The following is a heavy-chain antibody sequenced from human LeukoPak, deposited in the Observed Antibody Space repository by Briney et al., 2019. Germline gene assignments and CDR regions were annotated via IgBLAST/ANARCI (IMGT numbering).Heavy chain of an antibody. Sequence: GGSLRLSCAASGFIVRSSYMGWVRQAPGKGLEWVSVIYSGGSPDYADSAKGRFTISTDNSKNTLYLQMNSLRAEDTAIYYCAKGLGVVIDFLVFDNWGQGTLVTVSS. D-gene: IGHD3-3*01. J-gene: IGHJ4*02. CDR2: IYSGGSP. V-gene: IGHV3-53*01. CDR3: AKGLGVVIDFLVFDN. CDR1: GFIVRSSY.